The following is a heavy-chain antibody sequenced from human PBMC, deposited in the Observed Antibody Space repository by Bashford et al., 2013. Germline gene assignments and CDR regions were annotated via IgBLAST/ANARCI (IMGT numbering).Heavy chain of an antibody. Sequence: SVKVSCKASGGTFSSYAISWVRQAPGQGLEWMGGIIPIFGTANYAQKFQGRVTITADESTSTAYMELSSLRSEDTAVYYCATDIPSKYPYYFDYWGQGTLVTVSS. CDR2: IIPIFGTA. V-gene: IGHV1-69*13. CDR3: ATDIPSKYPYYFDY. CDR1: GGTFSSYA. J-gene: IGHJ4*02. D-gene: IGHD2-2*02.